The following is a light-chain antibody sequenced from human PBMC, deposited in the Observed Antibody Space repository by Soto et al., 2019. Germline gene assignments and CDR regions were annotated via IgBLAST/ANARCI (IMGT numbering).Light chain of an antibody. Sequence: QSALTQPPSASGSPGQSVTISCTGTSSDVGGYNFVSWFQHHPGKAPKLMIYDVSKRPSGVPDRFSGSKSGNTASLTVSGLQDEDEADYYCSSYAGSKNYVFGTGTKLTVL. CDR3: SSYAGSKNYV. J-gene: IGLJ1*01. CDR2: DVS. V-gene: IGLV2-8*01. CDR1: SSDVGGYNF.